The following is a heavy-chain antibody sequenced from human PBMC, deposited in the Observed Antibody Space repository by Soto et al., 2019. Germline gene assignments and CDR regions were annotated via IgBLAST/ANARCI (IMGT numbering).Heavy chain of an antibody. J-gene: IGHJ6*02. D-gene: IGHD3-22*01. V-gene: IGHV1-69*06. CDR3: AHSYDASSYLFVRMDV. CDR1: GGTFNNYA. Sequence: QVQLVQSGAEVKKPGSSVKVSCKASGGTFNNYAISWVRQAPGQGLEWMGGIIPIFGTPNYAQKFQGKVTINADKFTSTAYMELSSLRSAATAVYYCAHSYDASSYLFVRMDVWGPGTTVTVSS. CDR2: IIPIFGTP.